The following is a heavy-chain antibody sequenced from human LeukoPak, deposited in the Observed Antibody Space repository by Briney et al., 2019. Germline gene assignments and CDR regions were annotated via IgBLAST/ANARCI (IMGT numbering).Heavy chain of an antibody. V-gene: IGHV4-34*01. D-gene: IGHD2-2*01. CDR1: GGSFSGYY. CDR2: INHSGST. Sequence: PSETLSLTCAVYGGSFSGYYWSWIRQPPGKGLEWIGEINHSGSTNYNPSLKSRVTISVDTSKNQFSLKLSSVTAADTAVYYCARRGDIVVVPAANSPDAFDIWGQGTMVTVSS. J-gene: IGHJ3*02. CDR3: ARRGDIVVVPAANSPDAFDI.